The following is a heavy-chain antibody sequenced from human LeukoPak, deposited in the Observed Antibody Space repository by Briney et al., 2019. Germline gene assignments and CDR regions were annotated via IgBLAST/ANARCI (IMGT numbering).Heavy chain of an antibody. CDR2: IYYSGST. Sequence: ETLSLTCTVSGGSISSSSYYWGWIRQPPGKGLEWIGSIYYSGSTYYNPSLKSRVTISVDTSKNQFSLKLSSVTAADTAVYYCARSYRADYYFDYWGQGALVTVSS. CDR1: GGSISSSSYY. V-gene: IGHV4-39*07. CDR3: ARSYRADYYFDY. D-gene: IGHD1-26*01. J-gene: IGHJ4*02.